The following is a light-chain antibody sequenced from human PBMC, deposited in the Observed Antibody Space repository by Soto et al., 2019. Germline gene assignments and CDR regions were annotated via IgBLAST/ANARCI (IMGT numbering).Light chain of an antibody. J-gene: IGLJ2*01. CDR2: DND. V-gene: IGLV1-51*01. CDR1: SSNIGNSY. Sequence: QSVLTQPPSVSAAPGQKVTISCSGTSSNIGNSYVSWYQQLPGTAPKLLIYDNDERPSGIPDRFSGSKSGMSATLVITGLQTGDEADYYCGTWDGSLSAGVVFGGGTKVTVL. CDR3: GTWDGSLSAGVV.